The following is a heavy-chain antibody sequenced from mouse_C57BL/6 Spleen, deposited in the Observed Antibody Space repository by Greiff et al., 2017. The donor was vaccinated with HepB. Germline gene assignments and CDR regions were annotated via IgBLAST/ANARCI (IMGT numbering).Heavy chain of an antibody. CDR3: ARSGYDSAWFAY. Sequence: VQRVESGAELVKPGASVKISCKASGYAFSSYWMNWVKQRPGKGLEWIGQIYPGDGDTNYNGKFKGKATLTADKSSSTAYMQLSSLTSEDSAVYFCARSGYDSAWFAYWGQGTLVTVSA. D-gene: IGHD2-4*01. J-gene: IGHJ3*01. CDR1: GYAFSSYW. V-gene: IGHV1-80*01. CDR2: IYPGDGDT.